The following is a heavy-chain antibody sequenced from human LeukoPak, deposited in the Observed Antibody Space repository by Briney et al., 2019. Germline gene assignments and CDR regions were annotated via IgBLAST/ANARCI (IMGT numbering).Heavy chain of an antibody. J-gene: IGHJ4*02. CDR3: ARERRNTAMVDY. CDR1: GHTFTGYY. Sequence: EASVKVSCKASGHTFTGYYMHWVRQAPGQGLEWMGWINPNSGGTNYAQKFQGRVTMTRDTSISTAYMELSRLRSDDTAVYYCARERRNTAMVDYWGQGTLVTVSS. V-gene: IGHV1-2*02. D-gene: IGHD5-18*01. CDR2: INPNSGGT.